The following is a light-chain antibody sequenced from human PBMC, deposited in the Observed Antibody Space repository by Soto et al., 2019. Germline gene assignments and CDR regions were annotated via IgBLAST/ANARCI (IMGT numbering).Light chain of an antibody. V-gene: IGKV3D-15*01. CDR2: DAS. CDR1: QSVDND. J-gene: IGKJ4*01. CDR3: QQYNNWPLT. Sequence: VMTQSPATLSVSPGDRATLSCRASQSVDNDLAWYQQKPGQPPRLLIYDASTRATGIPARFSGSQSGTEFTLTISSLLSEDFAVYSCQQYNNWPLTFGGGTKVDIK.